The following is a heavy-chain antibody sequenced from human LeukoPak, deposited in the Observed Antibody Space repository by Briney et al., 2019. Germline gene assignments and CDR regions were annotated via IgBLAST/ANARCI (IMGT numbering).Heavy chain of an antibody. CDR1: GYTFTGYY. Sequence: ASVKVSCKASGYTFTGYYMHWVRQAPGQGLEWMGWINPNSGGTNYAQKFQGRVTMTRDTSISTAYMELSRLRSDDTAVYYCARDRTWERSDPPLLPEYLFDYWGQGTLVTVSS. V-gene: IGHV1-2*02. D-gene: IGHD1-1*01. CDR3: ARDRTWERSDPPLLPEYLFDY. CDR2: INPNSGGT. J-gene: IGHJ4*02.